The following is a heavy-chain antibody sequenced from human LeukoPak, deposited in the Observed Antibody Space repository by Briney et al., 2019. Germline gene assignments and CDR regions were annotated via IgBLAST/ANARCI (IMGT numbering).Heavy chain of an antibody. J-gene: IGHJ4*02. D-gene: IGHD6-19*01. V-gene: IGHV7-4-1*02. CDR1: GYTFTSYA. Sequence: ASVKVSCKASGYTFTSYAMNWVRQAPGQGLEWMGWINTNTGNPTYAQGFTGRFVFSLDTSVSTAYPQISSLKAEDTAVYYCARGLPIAVAGIFDYWGQGTLVTVSS. CDR2: INTNTGNP. CDR3: ARGLPIAVAGIFDY.